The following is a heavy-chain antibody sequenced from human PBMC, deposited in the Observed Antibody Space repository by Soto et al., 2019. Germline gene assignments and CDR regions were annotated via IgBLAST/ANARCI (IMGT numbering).Heavy chain of an antibody. CDR2: INPYNGYT. Sequence: QVHLVQSGAEVRSPGASVKVSCEASGYTFIHYGITWVRQAPGQGLEWMGWINPYNGYTDYTQKLQGRVTMTTDTSTTTAYMELRRLRSDYTAVYYCARGLGDYDFWSAQSPPYYMDVWGKGTTVTVSS. J-gene: IGHJ6*03. CDR3: ARGLGDYDFWSAQSPPYYMDV. D-gene: IGHD3-3*01. CDR1: GYTFIHYG. V-gene: IGHV1-18*01.